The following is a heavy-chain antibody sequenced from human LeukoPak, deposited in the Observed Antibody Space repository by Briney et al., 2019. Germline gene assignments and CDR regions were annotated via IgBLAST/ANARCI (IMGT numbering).Heavy chain of an antibody. CDR2: IIPIFGTA. Sequence: VASVKVSCKASGGTFSSYAISWVRQAPGQGLEWMGGIIPIFGTANYAQKFQGRVTITADESTSTAYMELSSLRSEDTAVYYCARDCSTTSCYGDYWGQGALVTVSS. CDR1: GGTFSSYA. D-gene: IGHD2-2*01. J-gene: IGHJ4*02. V-gene: IGHV1-69*13. CDR3: ARDCSTTSCYGDY.